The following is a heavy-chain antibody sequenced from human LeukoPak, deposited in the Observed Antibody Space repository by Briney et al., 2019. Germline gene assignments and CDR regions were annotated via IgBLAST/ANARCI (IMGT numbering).Heavy chain of an antibody. J-gene: IGHJ4*02. CDR3: ARVLCGGGSCLFDY. Sequence: SETLSLTCTVSGGSISSYYWSWIRQPPGKGLEWIGYIYYSGSTNYNPSLKSLVTISVDTSKNQFSLKLSSVTAADTAVYYCARVLCGGGSCLFDYWGQGTLVTVSS. CDR2: IYYSGST. CDR1: GGSISSYY. V-gene: IGHV4-59*01. D-gene: IGHD2-15*01.